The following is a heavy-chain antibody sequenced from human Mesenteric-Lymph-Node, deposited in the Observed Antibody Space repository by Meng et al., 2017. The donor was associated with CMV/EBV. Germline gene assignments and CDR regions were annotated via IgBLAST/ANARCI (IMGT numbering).Heavy chain of an antibody. CDR2: TSSSSSYK. CDR3: ARDYQLFDAFDI. D-gene: IGHD2-2*01. J-gene: IGHJ3*02. Sequence: GESLKISCAASGFTFSRHTLSWVRQAPGKGLEWVSSTSSSSSYKYYADAVKGRFTISRDNAKNSLYLQMNSLREEDSAVYYCARDYQLFDAFDIWGQGTVVTVSS. CDR1: GFTFSRHT. V-gene: IGHV3-21*01.